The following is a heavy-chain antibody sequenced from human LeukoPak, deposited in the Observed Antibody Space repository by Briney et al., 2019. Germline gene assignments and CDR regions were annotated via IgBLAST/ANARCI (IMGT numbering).Heavy chain of an antibody. CDR3: TKVGAGGYWDY. CDR2: ITANGANT. CDR1: GFTLSCCA. D-gene: IGHD3-16*01. V-gene: IGHV3-23*01. J-gene: IGHJ4*02. Sequence: GGSLRLSCAASGFTLSCCAMSWVRQAPGKGLEWVSSITANGANTFYADSVKGRFTISRDTSKSTLFLQMDTLGADDTAIYYCTKVGAGGYWDYWDQGTLVTVSS.